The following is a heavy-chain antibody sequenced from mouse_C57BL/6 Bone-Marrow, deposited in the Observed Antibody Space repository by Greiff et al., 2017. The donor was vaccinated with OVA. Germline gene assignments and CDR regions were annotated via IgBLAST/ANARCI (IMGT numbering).Heavy chain of an antibody. J-gene: IGHJ3*01. CDR1: GFSLTSYG. Sequence: VQLQQSGPGLVQHSQSLSITCTVSGFSLTSYGVHWVRQSPGKGLEWLGVTWSGGSTDYNAAVISRLSISKDNSKRQVFFKMNSLQADDTAIYYCASHWGWFAYWGQGTLVTVSA. CDR3: ASHWGWFAY. D-gene: IGHD4-1*01. V-gene: IGHV2-2*01. CDR2: TWSGGST.